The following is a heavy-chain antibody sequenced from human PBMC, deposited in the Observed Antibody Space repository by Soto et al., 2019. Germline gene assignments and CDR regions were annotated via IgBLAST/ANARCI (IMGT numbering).Heavy chain of an antibody. J-gene: IGHJ4*02. CDR1: GFTFSSYA. V-gene: IGHV3-30-3*01. CDR2: ISYDGSNK. D-gene: IGHD3-22*01. Sequence: PGGSLRLSCAASGFTFSSYAMHWVRQAPGKGLEWVAVISYDGSNKYYADSVKGRFTISRDNSKNTLYLQMNSLRAEDTAVYYSARDPPPLGYDSSVYYYDYYFDYWGQGTLVTVSS. CDR3: ARDPPPLGYDSSVYYYDYYFDY.